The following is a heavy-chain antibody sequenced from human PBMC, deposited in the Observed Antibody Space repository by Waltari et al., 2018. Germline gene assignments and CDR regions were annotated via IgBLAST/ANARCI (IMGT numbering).Heavy chain of an antibody. CDR1: GFTFSTYS. D-gene: IGHD3-22*01. J-gene: IGHJ4*02. CDR3: ARDSGHYYDSSGYRFFDY. CDR2: ISRGSSTM. Sequence: EVQLVESGGGLVQPGGSLRLSCVASGFTFSTYSMNWVRQAPGKGRDGFSYISRGSSTMYYADSVKGRFTIARDNAKNSMFLQMISLRAEDTAVYYCARDSGHYYDSSGYRFFDYWGQGTLVTVSS. V-gene: IGHV3-48*01.